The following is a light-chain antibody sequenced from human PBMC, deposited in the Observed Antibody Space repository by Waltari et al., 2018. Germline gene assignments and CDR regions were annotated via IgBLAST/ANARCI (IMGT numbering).Light chain of an antibody. CDR2: GVS. CDR3: QKYDSAPLT. CDR1: QDISNF. V-gene: IGKV1-27*01. Sequence: DMQMTQSPSSLSVSVGDRVTITCRGSQDISNFLAWYQQKPGKGPKVLVYGVSSLQSGVPSRFSGSGSGTDCTLTINSLHPEDVGVYYCQKYDSAPLTFGGGTRVDIK. J-gene: IGKJ4*01.